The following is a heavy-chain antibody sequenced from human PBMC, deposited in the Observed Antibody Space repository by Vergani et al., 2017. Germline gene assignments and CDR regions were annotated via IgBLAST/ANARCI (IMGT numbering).Heavy chain of an antibody. V-gene: IGHV3-33*01. CDR3: ARDSGVFKGPNAFDI. Sequence: QVQLVESGGGVVQPGRSLRLSCAASGFTFSSYGMHWVRQAPGKGPEWVAVIWYDGSNKYYADSVKGRFTISRDNSKNTRYLQMNSLRSEDTAVYYCARDSGVFKGPNAFDIWGQGTMVTVSS. J-gene: IGHJ3*02. D-gene: IGHD7-27*01. CDR1: GFTFSSYG. CDR2: IWYDGSNK.